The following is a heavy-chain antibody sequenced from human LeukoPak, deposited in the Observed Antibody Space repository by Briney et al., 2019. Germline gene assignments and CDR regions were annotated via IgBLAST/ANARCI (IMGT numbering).Heavy chain of an antibody. CDR2: IYPGDSET. Sequence: GESLKISCKGSGYSFTSYWIGWVRQMPGKGLEWMGIIYPGDSETRYSPSFQGQVTISADESISTAYLQWSSLKASDTAMYYCAREGTYNWGVAGGDAFDIWGQGTTVTVSS. J-gene: IGHJ3*02. CDR1: GYSFTSYW. CDR3: AREGTYNWGVAGGDAFDI. V-gene: IGHV5-51*01. D-gene: IGHD7-27*01.